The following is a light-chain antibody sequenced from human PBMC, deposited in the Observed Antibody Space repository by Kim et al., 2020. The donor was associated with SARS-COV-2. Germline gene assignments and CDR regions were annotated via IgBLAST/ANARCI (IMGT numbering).Light chain of an antibody. V-gene: IGLV6-57*04. Sequence: NFMLTQPRSVSESPGKTVTISCTRSAGNIGTYYVQWFQQRPGSAPTTVISEDHLRPSGVPDRFSGSIDSSSNSASLTISDLKPEDEATYYCQSHDDSSWVFGGGTLLTVL. CDR2: EDH. J-gene: IGLJ3*02. CDR1: AGNIGTYY. CDR3: QSHDDSSWV.